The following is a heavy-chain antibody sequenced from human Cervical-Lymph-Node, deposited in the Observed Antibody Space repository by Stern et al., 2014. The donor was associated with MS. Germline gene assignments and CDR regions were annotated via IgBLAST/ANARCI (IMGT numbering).Heavy chain of an antibody. J-gene: IGHJ4*02. Sequence: QVQLQESGPGLVKPSQTLSLTCTVSGGSISSGNYYWSWIRQHPGKGLEWIGSIYHSGSTYYNPPLKSRVTTSIDTSKNQFSLKLSSVTAADTAVYYCARGSREVFLPRFYFDYWGQGTLVTVSS. D-gene: IGHD3-3*01. CDR2: IYHSGST. V-gene: IGHV4-31*03. CDR1: GGSISSGNYY. CDR3: ARGSREVFLPRFYFDY.